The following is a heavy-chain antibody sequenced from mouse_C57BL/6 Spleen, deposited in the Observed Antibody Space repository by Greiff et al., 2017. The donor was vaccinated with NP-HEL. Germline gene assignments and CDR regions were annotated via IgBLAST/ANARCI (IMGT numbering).Heavy chain of an antibody. V-gene: IGHV1-50*01. D-gene: IGHD4-1*01. CDR2: IDPSDSYT. CDR3: ARGKLALDY. J-gene: IGHJ2*01. Sequence: VQLQQPGAELVKPGASVKLSCKASGYTFTRYWMQWVKQRPGQGLEWIGEIDPSDSYTNYNQKFKGKATLTVDTSSSTAYMQLSSLTSEDSAVYYCARGKLALDYWGQGTTLTVSS. CDR1: GYTFTRYW.